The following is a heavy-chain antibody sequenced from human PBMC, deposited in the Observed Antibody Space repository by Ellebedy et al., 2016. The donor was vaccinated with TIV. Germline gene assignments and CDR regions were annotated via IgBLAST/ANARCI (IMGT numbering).Heavy chain of an antibody. J-gene: IGHJ6*02. Sequence: PGGSLRFSCAASGFTFSSYAMHWVRQAPGKGLEWVAVISDDGTKKYYADSAKGRFTISRDNSKNTLSLQMNSLRADDTALYYCARDRYSGERASYYYYDMDVWGQGTSVTVSS. V-gene: IGHV3-30-3*01. D-gene: IGHD1-1*01. CDR2: ISDDGTKK. CDR1: GFTFSSYA. CDR3: ARDRYSGERASYYYYDMDV.